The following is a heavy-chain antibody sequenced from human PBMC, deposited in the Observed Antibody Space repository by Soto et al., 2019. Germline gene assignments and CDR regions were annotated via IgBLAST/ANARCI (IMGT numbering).Heavy chain of an antibody. CDR1: GGSFSGYY. CDR2: IDHSGGT. CDR3: ARGRLWGAAN. V-gene: IGHV4-34*01. D-gene: IGHD3-16*01. J-gene: IGHJ4*02. Sequence: QVQLQQWGAGLSKPSETLSLTCAVYGGSFSGYYWSWIRQPPGKGLEWIGEIDHSGGTNYNPSLTCRVTISVDTSKNQFSLKLSSVTAADTALYYCARGRLWGAANWGQGTLVTVSS.